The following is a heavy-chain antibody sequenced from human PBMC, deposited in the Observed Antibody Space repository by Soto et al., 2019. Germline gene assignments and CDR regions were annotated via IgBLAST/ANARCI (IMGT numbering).Heavy chain of an antibody. Sequence: EVQLVESGGGLVQPGRSLRLSCAASGFTFDDYAMHWVRRVPGKGLEWVSSISWDSNIIGYADSVKGRFTISRDNARNSLSLQMNSLRPEDTALYYCAKGGPDGFCSGCICYFDYWGQGTLVTVSS. CDR3: AKGGPDGFCSGCICYFDY. J-gene: IGHJ4*02. CDR2: ISWDSNII. CDR1: GFTFDDYA. D-gene: IGHD3-3*01. V-gene: IGHV3-9*01.